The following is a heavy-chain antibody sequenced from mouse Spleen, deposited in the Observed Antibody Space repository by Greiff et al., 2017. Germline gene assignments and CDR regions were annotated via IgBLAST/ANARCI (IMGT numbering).Heavy chain of an antibody. CDR3: ARYGGYDGMDY. CDR2: IRNKANGYTT. V-gene: IGHV7-3*01. J-gene: IGHJ4*01. CDR1: GFTFTDYY. D-gene: IGHD2-2*01. Sequence: VQLKESGGGLVQPGGSLSLSCAASGFTFTDYYMSWVRQPPGKALEWLGFIRNKANGYTTEYSASVKGRFTISRDNSQSILYLQMNALRAEDSATYYCARYGGYDGMDYWGQGTSVTVSS.